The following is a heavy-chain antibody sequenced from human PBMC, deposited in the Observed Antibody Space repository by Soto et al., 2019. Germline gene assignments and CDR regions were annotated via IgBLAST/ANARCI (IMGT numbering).Heavy chain of an antibody. Sequence: QVQLQESGPGLVKPSQPLSLTCTVSGGSISSGGYYWSWIRQHPGKGLEWIGYIYYSGSTYYNPSLKSRVTISVDTSKNQFSLKLSSVTAAATAVYYCARVGERRSGWFDPWGQGTLVTVSS. J-gene: IGHJ5*02. CDR1: GGSISSGGYY. D-gene: IGHD3-10*01. CDR2: IYYSGST. CDR3: ARVGERRSGWFDP. V-gene: IGHV4-31*03.